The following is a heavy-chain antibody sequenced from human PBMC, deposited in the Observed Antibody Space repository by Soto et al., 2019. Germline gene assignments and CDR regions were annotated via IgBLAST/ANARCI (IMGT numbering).Heavy chain of an antibody. V-gene: IGHV4-59*01. CDR3: ARAWGTTVTTSPSYYYYGMDV. J-gene: IGHJ6*02. CDR1: GDSISSYY. Sequence: SETLSLTCTVSGDSISSYYWSWIRQPPGKGLEWIGFIFYSGSTNYNPSLKSRVTISLDTSKNQFSLKLSSVTAADTAVYYCARAWGTTVTTSPSYYYYGMDVWGQGTTVTVSS. D-gene: IGHD4-4*01. CDR2: IFYSGST.